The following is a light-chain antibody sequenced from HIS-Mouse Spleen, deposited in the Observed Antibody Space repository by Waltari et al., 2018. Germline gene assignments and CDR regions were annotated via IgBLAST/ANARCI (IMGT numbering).Light chain of an antibody. CDR2: DDS. J-gene: IGLJ2*01. Sequence: SYVLTQPPSVSVAPGQTARITCRGNNLGSKSVHVYQQKPGQAPGLVVYDDSDRPSGIPERFSGSNSGNTATLTISRVEAGDEADYYCQVWDSSSDHVVFGGGTKLTVL. V-gene: IGLV3-21*02. CDR1: NLGSKS. CDR3: QVWDSSSDHVV.